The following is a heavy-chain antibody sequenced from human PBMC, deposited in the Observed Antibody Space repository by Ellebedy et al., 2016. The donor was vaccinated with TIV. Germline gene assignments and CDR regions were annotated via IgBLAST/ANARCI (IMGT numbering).Heavy chain of an antibody. V-gene: IGHV1-3*04. CDR2: INTGDGNT. Sequence: ASVKVSCXASRYTFTNYAMHWVRQAPGQGLEWMGWINTGDGNTKYSQKFQGRVTITRDTSASTAYLELSSLRSEDTAVYYCAGSSSGYSSSWFDPWGQGTLVTVSS. CDR3: AGSSSGYSSSWFDP. J-gene: IGHJ5*02. CDR1: RYTFTNYA. D-gene: IGHD3-22*01.